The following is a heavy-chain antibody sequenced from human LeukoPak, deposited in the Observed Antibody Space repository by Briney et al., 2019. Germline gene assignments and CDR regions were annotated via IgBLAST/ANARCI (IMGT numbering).Heavy chain of an antibody. Sequence: GGPLRLSCAPSGFPFSIHSMNWVRQAPGKGLEGVSYIRSSGSPIYYADSVRGRFTISRDNAKNSLYLQMNSLRDEDTAVYYCVRDPDALDFWGQGTPVTVSS. V-gene: IGHV3-48*02. CDR2: IRSSGSPI. CDR1: GFPFSIHS. J-gene: IGHJ4*02. CDR3: VRDPDALDF.